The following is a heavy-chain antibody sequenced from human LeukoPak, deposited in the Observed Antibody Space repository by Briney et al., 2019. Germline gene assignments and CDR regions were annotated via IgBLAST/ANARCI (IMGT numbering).Heavy chain of an antibody. V-gene: IGHV4-4*02. CDR3: ARLEEYCSGGSCYLGWFDP. Sequence: PSETLSLTCAVSGGSISSSNWWSWVRQPPGKGLEWIGEIYHSGSTNYNPSLKSRVTISVNTSKNQFSLKLNSVTAADTAVYYCARLEEYCSGGSCYLGWFDPWGQGTLVTVSS. CDR1: GGSISSSNW. J-gene: IGHJ5*02. CDR2: IYHSGST. D-gene: IGHD2-15*01.